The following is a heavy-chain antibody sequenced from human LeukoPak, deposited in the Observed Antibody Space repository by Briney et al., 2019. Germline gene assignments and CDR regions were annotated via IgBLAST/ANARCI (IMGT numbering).Heavy chain of an antibody. CDR3: ARDGGGGELGDY. V-gene: IGHV1-18*01. CDR1: GYTFTNFG. CDR2: ISAYNGDT. Sequence: GASVKVSCKASGYTFTNFGLSWVRQAPGQGLEWMGWISAYNGDTYYAQRFHGRVTMTTDTSTNTAYMELNRLGSDEPAGYYCARDGGGGELGDYWGEGTLVTVSS. D-gene: IGHD1-7*01. J-gene: IGHJ4*02.